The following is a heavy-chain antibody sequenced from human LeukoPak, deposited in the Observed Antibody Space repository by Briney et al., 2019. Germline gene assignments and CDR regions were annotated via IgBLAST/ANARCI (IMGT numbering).Heavy chain of an antibody. J-gene: IGHJ3*02. Sequence: GGSLRLSCAASGFTFSNYGMHWVRQAPGKGLEWVAVISYDGSNKYYADSVKGRFTISRDNSKNTLYLQMNSLRAEDTAVYYCARGGSYLSAFDIWGQGTMVTVSS. D-gene: IGHD1-26*01. CDR3: ARGGSYLSAFDI. V-gene: IGHV3-30*03. CDR2: ISYDGSNK. CDR1: GFTFSNYG.